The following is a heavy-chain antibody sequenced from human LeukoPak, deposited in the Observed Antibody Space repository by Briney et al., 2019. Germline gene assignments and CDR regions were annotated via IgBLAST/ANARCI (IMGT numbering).Heavy chain of an antibody. CDR2: ISSSTSTI. CDR1: GFTFSIYS. J-gene: IGHJ6*02. CDR3: ARDITMVRGPIGYYYGMDV. Sequence: GGSLRLSCAASGFTFSIYSMNWVRQAPGKGLEWVSYISSSTSTIYYADSVKGRFTISRDNAKNSLYLQMNSLRDEDTAMYYCARDITMVRGPIGYYYGMDVWGQGTTVTVSS. D-gene: IGHD3-10*01. V-gene: IGHV3-48*02.